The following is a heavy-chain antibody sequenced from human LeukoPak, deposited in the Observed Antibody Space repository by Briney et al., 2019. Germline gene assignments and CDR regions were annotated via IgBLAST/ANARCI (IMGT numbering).Heavy chain of an antibody. CDR3: ATHTGGYNYWWFDI. CDR1: GGTFSNYP. CDR2: IIPIYGTA. Sequence: ASVTVSCKASGGTFSNYPIIWVRQAPGRGLEWLGGIIPIYGTANYAQMFQGRITLTAHESTATAYMELSSLTSDGTAMYFCATHTGGYNYWWFDIWGQGTLVTVSS. D-gene: IGHD5-24*01. J-gene: IGHJ5*02. V-gene: IGHV1-69*13.